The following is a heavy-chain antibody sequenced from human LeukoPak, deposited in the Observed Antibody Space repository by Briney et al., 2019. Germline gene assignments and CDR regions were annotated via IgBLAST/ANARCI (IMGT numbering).Heavy chain of an antibody. Sequence: QPGGSLRLSCAASGFTFDDYAMHWVRQAPGKGLEWVSGISWNSGSIGYADSVKGRFTISRDNAKNSLYLQMNSLRAEDTALYYCAKAGRSGGSLLHYWGQGTLVTVSS. CDR1: GFTFDDYA. D-gene: IGHD2-15*01. CDR3: AKAGRSGGSLLHY. CDR2: ISWNSGSI. J-gene: IGHJ4*02. V-gene: IGHV3-9*01.